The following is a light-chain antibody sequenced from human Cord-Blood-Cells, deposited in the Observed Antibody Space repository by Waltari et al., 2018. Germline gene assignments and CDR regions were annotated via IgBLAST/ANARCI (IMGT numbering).Light chain of an antibody. Sequence: SVSVSPGQTASITCSGDKLGDKYACWYQQKPGQSPVLVIYQDSKRPSGIPERFSGSNSGNTATLTISGTQAMDEADYYCQAWDSSTSGVFGTGTKVTVL. CDR2: QDS. CDR3: QAWDSSTSGV. J-gene: IGLJ1*01. CDR1: KLGDKY. V-gene: IGLV3-1*01.